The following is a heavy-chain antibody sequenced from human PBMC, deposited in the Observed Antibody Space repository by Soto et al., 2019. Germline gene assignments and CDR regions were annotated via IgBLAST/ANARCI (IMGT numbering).Heavy chain of an antibody. CDR1: GGSISSYY. Sequence: SETLSLTCTVSGGSISSYYWSWIRQPPGKGLEWIGYIYYSGSTNYNPSLKSRVTISVDTSKNQFSLKLSSVTAADTAVYYCARVATIFGVVTFDYWGQGTLVTVSS. V-gene: IGHV4-59*01. CDR2: IYYSGST. J-gene: IGHJ4*02. D-gene: IGHD3-3*01. CDR3: ARVATIFGVVTFDY.